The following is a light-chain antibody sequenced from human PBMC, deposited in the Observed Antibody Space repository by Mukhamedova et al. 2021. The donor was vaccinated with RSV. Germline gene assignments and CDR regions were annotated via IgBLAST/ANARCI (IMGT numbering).Light chain of an antibody. CDR2: GAS. CDR3: QQDYNLLT. Sequence: ALAPRLLIYGASTRATGIPARFSGSGSGTDFTLTISSLQPEDFAVYYCQQDYNLLTFGGGTKV. V-gene: IGKV3-7*02. J-gene: IGKJ4*01.